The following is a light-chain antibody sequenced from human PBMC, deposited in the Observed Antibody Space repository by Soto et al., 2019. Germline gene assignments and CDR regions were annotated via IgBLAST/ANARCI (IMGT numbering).Light chain of an antibody. Sequence: QSALTQPASVSGSPGQSITISCTGTSSDVGGFNYVSWYQQHPGKAPKLMIYDVSNRPSGVSNRFFGSKSGNTASLTISGLQAEDAADYYCSSYTSSSPLDVFGTGTKLTVL. J-gene: IGLJ1*01. CDR2: DVS. CDR3: SSYTSSSPLDV. V-gene: IGLV2-14*01. CDR1: SSDVGGFNY.